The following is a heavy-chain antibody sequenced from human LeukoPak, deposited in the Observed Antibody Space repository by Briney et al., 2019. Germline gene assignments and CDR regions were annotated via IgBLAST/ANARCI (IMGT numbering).Heavy chain of an antibody. CDR3: ARVSSSGWDYYYYYYMDV. CDR2: IKQDGSEK. Sequence: GGSLRLSCAASGFIFTSYWMSWVRQAPGKGLEWVANIKQDGSEKYYVDSVKGRFTISRDNAKNSLYLQMNSLRADDTAVYYCARVSSSGWDYYYYYYMDVWGKGTTVTVSS. CDR1: GFIFTSYW. V-gene: IGHV3-7*01. J-gene: IGHJ6*03. D-gene: IGHD6-19*01.